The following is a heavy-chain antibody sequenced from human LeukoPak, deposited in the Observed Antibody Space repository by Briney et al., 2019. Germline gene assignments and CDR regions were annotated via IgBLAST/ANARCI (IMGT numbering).Heavy chain of an antibody. V-gene: IGHV1-2*02. Sequence: ASVKVSCKASGYTFTGYYMQWVRQAPGQGLEWMGWINPNSGGTNYAQKFQGRVTMTRDTSISTAYMELSRLRSDDTAVYYCARGPRYDILTGYYPGNFDYWGQGTLVTVSS. J-gene: IGHJ4*02. CDR2: INPNSGGT. D-gene: IGHD3-9*01. CDR1: GYTFTGYY. CDR3: ARGPRYDILTGYYPGNFDY.